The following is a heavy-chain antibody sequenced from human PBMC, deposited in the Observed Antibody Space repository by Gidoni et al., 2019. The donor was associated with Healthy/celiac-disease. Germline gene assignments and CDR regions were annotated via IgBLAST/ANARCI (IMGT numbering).Heavy chain of an antibody. CDR2: ISSGGST. D-gene: IGHD5-12*01. CDR3: ARDSPGWIGYYYGMDV. J-gene: IGHJ6*02. Sequence: EVQRVESGGGLVQPGGSLRRSCAAAGFTGRSNYMRRVRQAPGKGLEWVSVISSGGSTYYADSVKGRFTISRDNSKNTLYLQMNSLRAEDTAVYYCARDSPGWIGYYYGMDVWGQGTTVTVSS. V-gene: IGHV3-66*02. CDR1: GFTGRSNY.